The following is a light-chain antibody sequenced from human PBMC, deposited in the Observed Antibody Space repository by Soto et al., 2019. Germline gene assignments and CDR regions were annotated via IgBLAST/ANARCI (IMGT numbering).Light chain of an antibody. CDR3: SSYPGSNNVV. CDR1: SSDVGGYNY. V-gene: IGLV2-8*01. CDR2: EVI. Sequence: QSALTQPPSASGSPGQSVTISCTGTSSDVGGYNYVSWYQQHPGKAPKLIIYEVIKRPSGVPDRFSGSKSGNTASLTVSGLQAEDEADYYCSSYPGSNNVVFGGGTKVTVL. J-gene: IGLJ2*01.